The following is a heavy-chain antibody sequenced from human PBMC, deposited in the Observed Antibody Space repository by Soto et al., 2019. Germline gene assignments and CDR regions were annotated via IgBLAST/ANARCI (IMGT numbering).Heavy chain of an antibody. V-gene: IGHV3-23*01. CDR3: AKDPGFGELLPYYFDY. J-gene: IGHJ4*02. CDR2: ISGSGGST. CDR1: GFTFSSYA. D-gene: IGHD3-10*01. Sequence: GSLRLSCAASGFTFSSYAMSWVRQAPGKGLEWVSAISGSGGSTYYADSVKGRFTISRDNSKNTLYLQMNSLRAEDTAVYYCAKDPGFGELLPYYFDYWGQGTLVTVSS.